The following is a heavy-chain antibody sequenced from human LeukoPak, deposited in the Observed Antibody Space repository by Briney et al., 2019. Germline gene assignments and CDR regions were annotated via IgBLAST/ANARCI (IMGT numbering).Heavy chain of an antibody. CDR2: IFYSGST. J-gene: IGHJ5*02. CDR3: AREYYYDSSGYPNWFDP. CDR1: GGSISTSNYY. V-gene: IGHV4-39*07. Sequence: PSETLSLTCTVSGGSISTSNYYWGWIRQPPGKGLEWIGNIFYSGSTYYNPSLKSRVTISVDTSKNQFSLKLSSVTAADTAVYYCAREYYYDSSGYPNWFDPWGQGTLVTVSS. D-gene: IGHD3-22*01.